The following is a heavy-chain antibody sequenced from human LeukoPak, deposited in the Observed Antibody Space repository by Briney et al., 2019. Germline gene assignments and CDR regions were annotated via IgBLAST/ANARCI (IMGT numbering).Heavy chain of an antibody. D-gene: IGHD3-22*01. CDR1: GFTFSSYG. Sequence: GRSLRLSCAASGFTFSSYGMHWVRQAPGKGLEWVAVISYDGSNKYYADSVKGRFTISRDNSKNTLYLQMNSLRAEDTAVYYCAKDSPYYYDSSGKGYFQHWGQGTLVTVSS. CDR3: AKDSPYYYDSSGKGYFQH. J-gene: IGHJ1*01. V-gene: IGHV3-30*18. CDR2: ISYDGSNK.